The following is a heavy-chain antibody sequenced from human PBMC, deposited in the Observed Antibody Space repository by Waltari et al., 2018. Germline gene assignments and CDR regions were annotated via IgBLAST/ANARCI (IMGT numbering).Heavy chain of an antibody. CDR1: GGSFSGYY. V-gene: IGHV4-34*01. CDR2: INHSGST. CDR3: ARLDMLTGYYRHRPFDY. J-gene: IGHJ4*02. Sequence: QVQLQQWGAGLLKPSETLSLTCAVYGGSFSGYYWSWIRQPPGKGLEWIGEINHSGSTNSNPALKGRVTISVATSKNQCSLKLSSVTAADTAVYYCARLDMLTGYYRHRPFDYWGQGTLVTVAS. D-gene: IGHD3-9*01.